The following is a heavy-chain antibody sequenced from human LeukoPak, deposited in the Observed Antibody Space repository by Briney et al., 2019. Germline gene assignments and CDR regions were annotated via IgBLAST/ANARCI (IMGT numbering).Heavy chain of an antibody. D-gene: IGHD3-10*01. CDR3: ARESWARGSRPLFDP. J-gene: IGHJ5*02. V-gene: IGHV7-4-1*02. CDR1: GYTFTSYA. Sequence: ASVKVSCKASGYTFTSYAMNWVRQAPGQGLEWMGWINTNTGNPTYAQGFTGRFVFSLDTSVSTAYLQISSLKAEDTAVYYCARESWARGSRPLFDPWGQGTLVTVSS. CDR2: INTNTGNP.